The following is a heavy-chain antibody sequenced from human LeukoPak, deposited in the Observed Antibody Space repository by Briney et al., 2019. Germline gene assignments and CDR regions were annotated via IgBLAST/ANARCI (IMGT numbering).Heavy chain of an antibody. CDR2: INEDGSEK. Sequence: GGSLRLSCAASGFTFSNYWMGWVRQAPGRGLEWVANINEDGSEKYYVDSVKGRFTISRDNGKNSLYLQINSLRAEDTAVFYCARGGYYSAWAEGYWGQGTLVTVSS. CDR1: GFTFSNYW. J-gene: IGHJ4*02. V-gene: IGHV3-7*01. D-gene: IGHD3-22*01. CDR3: ARGGYYSAWAEGY.